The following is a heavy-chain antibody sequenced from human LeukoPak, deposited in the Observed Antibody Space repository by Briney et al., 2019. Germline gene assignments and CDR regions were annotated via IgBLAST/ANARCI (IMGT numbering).Heavy chain of an antibody. Sequence: SVKVSCKASGGTFSIYAISWVRQAPGQGLEWMGGIIPIFGTANYAQKFQGRVTITTDESTSTAYMELSSLRSEDTAVYYCASPKAGYSGSYHYYFDYWGQGTLVTVSS. D-gene: IGHD1-26*01. J-gene: IGHJ4*02. CDR3: ASPKAGYSGSYHYYFDY. CDR1: GGTFSIYA. V-gene: IGHV1-69*05. CDR2: IIPIFGTA.